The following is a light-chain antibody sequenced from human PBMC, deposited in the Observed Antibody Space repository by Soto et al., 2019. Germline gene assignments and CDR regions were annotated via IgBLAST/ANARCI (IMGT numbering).Light chain of an antibody. CDR3: QQYDKWPPYT. V-gene: IGKV3-15*01. J-gene: IGKJ2*01. CDR1: QSVNNN. Sequence: EVVLTQSPATLSVSPGERATLSCRASQSVNNNLAWYQQRPGQAPSLLLYGASTRATAIPVRFSGSGSGTEFTLTISSLQSEDFAIYYCQQYDKWPPYTFGQGTKLEIK. CDR2: GAS.